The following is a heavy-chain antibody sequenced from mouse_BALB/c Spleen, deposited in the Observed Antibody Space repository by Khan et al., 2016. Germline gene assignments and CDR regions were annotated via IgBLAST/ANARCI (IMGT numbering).Heavy chain of an antibody. CDR3: ARSDYDYYAMDY. Sequence: EVQLQESGPGLVKPSQSLSLTCTVTGYSITSDYAWNWIRQFPGNKLEWMGYISYSGSTSYNTTLKSRISITRDTSKNKVFLQLNSVTPEDTATYYCARSDYDYYAMDYWGQGTSVTVSS. J-gene: IGHJ4*01. CDR2: ISYSGST. D-gene: IGHD2-4*01. V-gene: IGHV3-2*02. CDR1: GYSITSDYA.